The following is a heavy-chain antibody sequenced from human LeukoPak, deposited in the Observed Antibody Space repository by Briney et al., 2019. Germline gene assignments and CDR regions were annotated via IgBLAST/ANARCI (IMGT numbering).Heavy chain of an antibody. V-gene: IGHV4-34*01. CDR2: INHSGST. Sequence: SETLSLTCAVYGGPFSGYYWSWIRQPPGKGLEWIGEINHSGSTNYNPSLKSRVTISVDTSKNQFSLKLSSVTAADTAVYYCARGRIVVVVAATKKNWRYFDLWGRGTLVTVSS. J-gene: IGHJ2*01. CDR3: ARGRIVVVVAATKKNWRYFDL. CDR1: GGPFSGYY. D-gene: IGHD2-15*01.